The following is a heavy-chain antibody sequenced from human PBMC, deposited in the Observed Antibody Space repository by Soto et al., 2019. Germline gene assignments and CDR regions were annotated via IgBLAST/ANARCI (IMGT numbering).Heavy chain of an antibody. D-gene: IGHD1-1*01. V-gene: IGHV3-66*01. CDR1: GFTVSSNY. J-gene: IGHJ4*02. CDR2: IYSGGST. CDR3: AGGRRYNWNDVILFDY. Sequence: GGSLRLSCAASGFTVSSNYMSWVRQAPGKGLEWVSVIYSGGSTYYADSVKGRFTISRHNSKNTLYLQMNSLRAEDTAVYYCAGGRRYNWNDVILFDYWGQGTLVTVSS.